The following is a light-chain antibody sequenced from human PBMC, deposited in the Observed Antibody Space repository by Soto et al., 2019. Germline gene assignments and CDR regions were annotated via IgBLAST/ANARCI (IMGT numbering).Light chain of an antibody. CDR3: QQSYSSPPMYT. Sequence: DILMTQSPSSLSASVGDRVTITCRASQSITTYLNWYQQTPGKAPKLLIYAASSLQSGVPSRFSGSGSGTDFSLTISSLQPEDFATYYCQQSYSSPPMYTFGQGTKLEIK. V-gene: IGKV1-39*01. J-gene: IGKJ2*01. CDR1: QSITTY. CDR2: AAS.